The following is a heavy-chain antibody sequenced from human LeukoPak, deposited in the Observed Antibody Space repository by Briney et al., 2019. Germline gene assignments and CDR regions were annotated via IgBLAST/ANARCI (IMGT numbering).Heavy chain of an antibody. CDR1: GFTFSSYS. CDR2: ISSSGSYI. Sequence: AGSLRLSCAASGFTFSSYSMSWVRQAPGKGLEWVSSISSSGSYIYYADSLKGRFTISRDNAKNYLYLQMSSLGVEDTAVYYCARGSGVQVWSSLDYWGQGTLVTVSS. CDR3: ARGSGVQVWSSLDY. J-gene: IGHJ4*02. V-gene: IGHV3-21*01. D-gene: IGHD5-18*01.